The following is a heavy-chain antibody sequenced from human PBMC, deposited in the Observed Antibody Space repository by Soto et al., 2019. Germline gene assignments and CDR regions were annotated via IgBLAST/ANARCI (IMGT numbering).Heavy chain of an antibody. V-gene: IGHV3-9*01. Sequence: GGSLRLSCAASGFTFDDYAMHWVRQAPGKGLEWVSGISWNSGSIGYADSVKGRFTISRDNAKNSLYLQMNSLRAEDTALYYCAKGGYCSSNSCYRQYYYYYGMDVWGQGTTVTVYS. CDR2: ISWNSGSI. J-gene: IGHJ6*02. CDR1: GFTFDDYA. CDR3: AKGGYCSSNSCYRQYYYYYGMDV. D-gene: IGHD2-2*02.